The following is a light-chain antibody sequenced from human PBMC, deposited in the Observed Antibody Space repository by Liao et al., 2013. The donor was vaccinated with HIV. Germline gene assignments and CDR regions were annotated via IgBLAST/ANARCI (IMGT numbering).Light chain of an antibody. Sequence: SYELTQPPSVSVSPGQTASITCSGDKLGDKYACWYQQKPGQSPVLVIYQDSKRPSGIPERFSGSNSGNTATLTISGTQALDEADYYCQAWDSSTVSMVFGTGTKVTVL. CDR2: QDS. V-gene: IGLV3-1*01. CDR3: QAWDSSTVSMV. J-gene: IGLJ1*01. CDR1: KLGDKY.